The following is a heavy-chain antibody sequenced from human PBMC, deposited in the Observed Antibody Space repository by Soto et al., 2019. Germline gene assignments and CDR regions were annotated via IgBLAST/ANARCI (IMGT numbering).Heavy chain of an antibody. D-gene: IGHD4-17*01. CDR1: GFSFSSCA. J-gene: IGHJ4*02. CDR2: ISYDGTNK. Sequence: QVQLVESGGGVVRPGRSLRLSCAASGFSFSSCAMHWVRQAPGKGLEWVAVISYDGTNKYYADSVKGRFIISRDNSKSTLYLQMNSLRTEDTAVYYCAKAVTTVTPLGYDSWGQGILVTVSS. V-gene: IGHV3-30*18. CDR3: AKAVTTVTPLGYDS.